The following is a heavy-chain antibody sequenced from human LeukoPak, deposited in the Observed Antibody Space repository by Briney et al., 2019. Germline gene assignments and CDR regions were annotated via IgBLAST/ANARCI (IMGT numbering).Heavy chain of an antibody. J-gene: IGHJ4*02. CDR1: GYSISSGFY. CDR2: IYSSGST. V-gene: IGHV4-38-2*02. CDR3: VRLPHAMSPFDY. D-gene: IGHD2-15*01. Sequence: SETLSLTCSVSGYSISSGFYWGWIRPPAGKGLEWIGRIYSSGSTNYNSSLKSRITMSVDTSKNQFSLKLNSVTAADTAVYYCVRLPHAMSPFDYWGQGTLVTVSS.